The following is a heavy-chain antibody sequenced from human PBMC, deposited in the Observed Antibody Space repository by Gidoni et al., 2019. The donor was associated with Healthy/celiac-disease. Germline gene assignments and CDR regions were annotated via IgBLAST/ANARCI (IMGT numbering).Heavy chain of an antibody. CDR2: ISGSGGST. CDR1: GFTFSSYA. Sequence: EVQLLESGGGLVQPGGSLRLSCAASGFTFSSYAMSWVRQAPGKGLEWVSAISGSGGSTYYADSVKGRFTTSRDNTKNTLYLQMNSLRAEDTAVYYCAKDPCHQGYWYFDLWGRGTLVTVSS. V-gene: IGHV3-23*01. J-gene: IGHJ2*01. CDR3: AKDPCHQGYWYFDL.